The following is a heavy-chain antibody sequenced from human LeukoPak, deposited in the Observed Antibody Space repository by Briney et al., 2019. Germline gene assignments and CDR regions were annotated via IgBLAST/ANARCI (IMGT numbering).Heavy chain of an antibody. CDR1: GGSISSGGYY. V-gene: IGHV4-31*03. CDR2: IYHSGTT. Sequence: SETLSLTCTVSGGSISSGGYYWSWMRQHPGKGLEWIGYIYHSGTTYYSTSLRSRVTIFVDTANNQFSLKLNSVAAADTAIYYCARAADRGYGCVNRFDSWGPGTLVTVSS. CDR3: ARAADRGYGCVNRFDS. J-gene: IGHJ5*01. D-gene: IGHD3-10*01.